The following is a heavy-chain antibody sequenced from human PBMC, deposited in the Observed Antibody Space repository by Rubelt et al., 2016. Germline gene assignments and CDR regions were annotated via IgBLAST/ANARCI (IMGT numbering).Heavy chain of an antibody. Sequence: HVQLQESGPGLVKPSGTLSLTCAVSGGSISSSNWWSWVRQPPGKGLEWIAEIYHSGSTNYNPSLKRRVTISVDTYKNQCSLQLSSVTAADTAVDDCARVLGGTYYDAFDMWGRGTAVTVFS. CDR1: GGSISSSNW. J-gene: IGHJ3*02. D-gene: IGHD1-26*01. CDR2: IYHSGST. CDR3: ARVLGGTYYDAFDM. V-gene: IGHV4-4*02.